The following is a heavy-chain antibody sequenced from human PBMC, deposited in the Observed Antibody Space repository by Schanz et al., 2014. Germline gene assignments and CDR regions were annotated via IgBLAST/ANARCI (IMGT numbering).Heavy chain of an antibody. CDR2: IKKDGSEN. V-gene: IGHV3-7*01. J-gene: IGHJ4*02. D-gene: IGHD3-10*01. CDR1: GSGFRDIG. Sequence: EVQLVESEGGLVQPGGSLRLSCDGSGSGFRDIGMGWVRRAPGKGRGGVANIKKDGSENYYADSVKGRFIISRDNAKSSQYLQMNILREEDTAIYYCVRDSPGDWENFGGPPPSHYDNWGQGTLVTVSS. CDR3: VRDSPGDWENFGGPPPSHYDN.